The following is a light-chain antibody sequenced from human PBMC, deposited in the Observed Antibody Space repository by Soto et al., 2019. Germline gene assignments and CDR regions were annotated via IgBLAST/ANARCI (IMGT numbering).Light chain of an antibody. V-gene: IGKV1-6*01. CDR3: LQDDNYPWT. CDR2: AAS. Sequence: AIQMNQSPSSLYASVGDRVTITCRASQGIRNDLGWFQQKPGTAPKLLIFAASNLQSGVPSRFSGSGSGTDVTLTSSSLQPEDFATYYWLQDDNYPWTFGQGTKVEIK. CDR1: QGIRND. J-gene: IGKJ1*01.